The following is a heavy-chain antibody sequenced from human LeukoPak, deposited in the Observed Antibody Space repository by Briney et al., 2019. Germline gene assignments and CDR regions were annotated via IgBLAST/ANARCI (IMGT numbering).Heavy chain of an antibody. CDR3: ARDRGYYYGMDV. CDR2: IYSGGST. CDR1: GFTVSSNY. V-gene: IGHV3-53*01. Sequence: GGSLRLSCAASGFTVSSNYMSWVRQAPGKGLEWVSVIYSGGSTYYADSVKGRFTISRDNSKNTLYLQMNSLRAEDTAVYYCARDRGYYYGMDVWGQGTTVTVSS. J-gene: IGHJ6*02.